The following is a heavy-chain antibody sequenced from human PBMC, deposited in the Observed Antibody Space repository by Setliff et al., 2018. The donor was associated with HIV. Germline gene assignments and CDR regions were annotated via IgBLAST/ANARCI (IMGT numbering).Heavy chain of an antibody. CDR3: ARDLRSSHGSPNYFDY. CDR2: ISPSSVYL. D-gene: IGHD2-15*01. V-gene: IGHV3-21*06. CDR1: GLTLGDYG. Sequence: KPGGSLRLSCAASGLTLGDYGMVWVRQAPGKGLEWVSSISPSSVYLNYADSVKGRFTISRDNAKNSLYLEMNSLRAEETAVYYCARDLRSSHGSPNYFDYWGRGALVTVSS. J-gene: IGHJ4*02.